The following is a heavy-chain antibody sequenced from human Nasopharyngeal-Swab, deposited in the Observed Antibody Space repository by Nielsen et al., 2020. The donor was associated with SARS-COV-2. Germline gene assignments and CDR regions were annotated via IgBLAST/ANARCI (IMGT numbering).Heavy chain of an antibody. Sequence: GGSLRLSCAASGFTFSSYDMHWVRQATGKGLEWVSAIGTAGDTYYPGSVKGRFTISRENAKNSLYLQMNSLRAGDTAVYYCARTGAGTPYWYFDLWGRGTLATVSS. CDR2: IGTAGDT. V-gene: IGHV3-13*01. CDR3: ARTGAGTPYWYFDL. J-gene: IGHJ2*01. D-gene: IGHD6-19*01. CDR1: GFTFSSYD.